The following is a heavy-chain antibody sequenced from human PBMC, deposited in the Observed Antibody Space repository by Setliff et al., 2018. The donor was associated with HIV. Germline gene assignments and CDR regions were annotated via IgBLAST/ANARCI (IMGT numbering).Heavy chain of an antibody. D-gene: IGHD3-9*01. Sequence: GGSLRLSCAASGFSFSSYWMSWVRQAPGKGLEWISSISSDIIYIYYADSVRGRFTISRDNAKNSLYLQMNCLRAEDTAVYYCAKSPPDYDILTGWPEYFDYWGQGTLVTVSS. CDR3: AKSPPDYDILTGWPEYFDY. CDR2: ISSDIIYI. J-gene: IGHJ4*02. CDR1: GFSFSSYW. V-gene: IGHV3-21*01.